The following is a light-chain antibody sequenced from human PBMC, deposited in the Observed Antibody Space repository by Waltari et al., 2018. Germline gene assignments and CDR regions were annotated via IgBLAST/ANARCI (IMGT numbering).Light chain of an antibody. Sequence: GRNTVYWYQHVPGTAPKLLVYYNNQRPSGVPDRFSGSTSGTSASLAISGLQSADEATYYCSVWDDSLNGVVFGGGTKLAVL. J-gene: IGLJ2*01. V-gene: IGLV1-44*01. CDR2: YNN. CDR1: GRNT. CDR3: SVWDDSLNGVV.